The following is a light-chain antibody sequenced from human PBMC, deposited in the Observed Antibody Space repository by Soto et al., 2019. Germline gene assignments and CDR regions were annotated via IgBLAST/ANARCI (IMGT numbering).Light chain of an antibody. Sequence: DIQMTQSPSSLSASVGDRVTITCRARQGISNYLSWLQQKPGKAPQTLISAPSSLQTGVPSKFSSSRSVTDFTLTINNLQPEDFATYYCQQYDSYPITFGQGTRLEIK. J-gene: IGKJ5*01. V-gene: IGKV1-16*02. CDR2: APS. CDR1: QGISNY. CDR3: QQYDSYPIT.